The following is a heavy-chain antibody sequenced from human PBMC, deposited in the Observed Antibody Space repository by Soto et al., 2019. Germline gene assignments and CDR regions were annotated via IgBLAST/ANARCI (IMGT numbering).Heavy chain of an antibody. J-gene: IGHJ4*02. CDR2: FDPEDGET. Sequence: ASVQVSCKVSGYTLTELSMHWVRQAPGKGLEWMGGFDPEDGETIYEQKFQGRVTMTEDTSTDTAYMELSSLSSEDTAVYYCATGLGDGGIFGVVRYFDYWGQGTMVTVSS. CDR3: ATGLGDGGIFGVVRYFDY. CDR1: GYTLTELS. V-gene: IGHV1-24*01. D-gene: IGHD3-3*01.